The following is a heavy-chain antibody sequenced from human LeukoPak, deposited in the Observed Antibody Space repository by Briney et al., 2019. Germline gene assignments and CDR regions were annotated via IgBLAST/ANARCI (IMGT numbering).Heavy chain of an antibody. V-gene: IGHV3-23*01. CDR3: AKAPPIITLIGFGYYFDS. Sequence: GGSLRLSCAASGFTFSSFAMSWVRQAPGKGLEWVSTITDSGANTYYADSVKGRFTISRDNSGTTLFLQMNSLRVEDAALYYCAKAPPIITLIGFGYYFDSWGLGTLVTVSS. CDR2: ITDSGANT. D-gene: IGHD3-22*01. CDR1: GFTFSSFA. J-gene: IGHJ4*02.